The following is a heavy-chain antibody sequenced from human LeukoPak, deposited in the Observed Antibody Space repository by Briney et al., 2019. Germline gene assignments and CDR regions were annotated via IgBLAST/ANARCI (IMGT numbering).Heavy chain of an antibody. CDR3: AKDSSTTVTTKGGPRRSFDY. J-gene: IGHJ4*02. Sequence: GGSLRLSCAASGFTFSSYVMSWVRQAPGKGLDWVSVISGSGGTTYYADSVKGRFTISRDNSKDTLYLQMNSLRAEDTAIYYCAKDSSTTVTTKGGPRRSFDYWGLGTLVTVSS. CDR1: GFTFSSYV. D-gene: IGHD4-17*01. CDR2: ISGSGGTT. V-gene: IGHV3-23*01.